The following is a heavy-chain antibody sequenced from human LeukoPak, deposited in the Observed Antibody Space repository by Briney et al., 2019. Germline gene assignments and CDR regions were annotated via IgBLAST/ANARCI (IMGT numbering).Heavy chain of an antibody. J-gene: IGHJ5*02. CDR1: GGSISSYY. D-gene: IGHD3-22*01. Sequence: PSETLSLTCTVSGGSISSYYWSWIRQPAGKGLEWIGRIYTSGSTNYNPSLKSRVTISVDTSKNQFSLKLSSVTAADTAVYYCARGKRIVYYYDSSGYPSWGQGTLVTVSS. V-gene: IGHV4-4*07. CDR2: IYTSGST. CDR3: ARGKRIVYYYDSSGYPS.